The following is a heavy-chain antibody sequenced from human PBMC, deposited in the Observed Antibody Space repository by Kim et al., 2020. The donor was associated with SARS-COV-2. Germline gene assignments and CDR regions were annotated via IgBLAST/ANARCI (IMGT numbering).Heavy chain of an antibody. CDR3: ARLGVTIFGVVIRYYYYYYMDV. D-gene: IGHD3-3*01. CDR1: GFTFSSYW. J-gene: IGHJ6*03. Sequence: GGSLRLSCAASGFTFSSYWMSWVRQAPGKGLEWVANIKQDGSEKYYVDSVKGRFTISRDNAKNSLYLQMNSLRAEDTAVYYCARLGVTIFGVVIRYYYYYYMDVWGKGTTVTVSS. V-gene: IGHV3-7*01. CDR2: IKQDGSEK.